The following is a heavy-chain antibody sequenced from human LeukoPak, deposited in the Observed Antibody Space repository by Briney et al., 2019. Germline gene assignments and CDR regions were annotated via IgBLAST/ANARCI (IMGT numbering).Heavy chain of an antibody. V-gene: IGHV7-4-1*02. CDR2: INTNTGNP. CDR3: ARLPTTVALEVVDY. D-gene: IGHD4-23*01. Sequence: ASVKVSCKASGYTFTSYAMNWVRQAPGQGLEWMGWINTNTGNPTYAQGFTGLFVFSLDTSVSTAYLQISSLKAEDTAVYYCARLPTTVALEVVDYWGQGTLVTVSS. J-gene: IGHJ4*02. CDR1: GYTFTSYA.